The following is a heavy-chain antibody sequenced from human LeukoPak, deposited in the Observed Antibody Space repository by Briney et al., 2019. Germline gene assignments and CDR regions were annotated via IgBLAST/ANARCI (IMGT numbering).Heavy chain of an antibody. D-gene: IGHD1-7*01. V-gene: IGHV1-46*01. CDR2: INPSGGGT. CDR3: ARDSSGTTSPFDY. Sequence: ASVKVSCKASGYTFTGYYMHWVRQAPGQGLEWMGIINPSGGGTTYAQKFQGRVTLTRDTSTSTVYMDLSSLRSEDTAVYYCARDSSGTTSPFDYWGQGTLVTVS. CDR1: GYTFTGYY. J-gene: IGHJ4*02.